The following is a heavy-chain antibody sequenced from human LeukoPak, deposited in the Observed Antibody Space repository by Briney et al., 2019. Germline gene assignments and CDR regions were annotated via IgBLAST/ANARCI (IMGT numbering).Heavy chain of an antibody. V-gene: IGHV3-53*01. CDR3: AREAWADKFRSGYYYMDV. CDR1: GFTVSSNY. D-gene: IGHD2-15*01. J-gene: IGHJ6*03. CDR2: IYSGGST. Sequence: GGSLRLSCAASGFTVSSNYMSWVRQAPGKGPEWVSVIYSGGSTYYADSVKGRFTISRDNSKNTLYLQMNSLRAEDTAVYYCAREAWADKFRSGYYYMDVWGKGTTVTVSS.